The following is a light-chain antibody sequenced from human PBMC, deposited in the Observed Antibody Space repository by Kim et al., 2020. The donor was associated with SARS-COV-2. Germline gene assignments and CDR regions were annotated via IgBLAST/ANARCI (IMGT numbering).Light chain of an antibody. CDR3: QAWDSSTYV. CDR2: QDS. V-gene: IGLV3-1*01. CDR1: RLGDKY. J-gene: IGLJ1*01. Sequence: APPAQTASITCAGDRLGDKYACWYQQKPGQSPVLVIYQDSKRPSGIPVRFSGSNSGNTATLTISGTQAMDEADYYCQAWDSSTYVFGTGTKVTVL.